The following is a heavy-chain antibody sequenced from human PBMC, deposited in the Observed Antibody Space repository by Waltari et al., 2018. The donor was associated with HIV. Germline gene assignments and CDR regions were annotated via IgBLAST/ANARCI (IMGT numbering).Heavy chain of an antibody. J-gene: IGHJ4*02. V-gene: IGHV3-74*01. CDR3: TSLTTRGDFYDI. CDR1: VLNFRTYW. D-gene: IGHD5-18*01. Sequence: EVQLVESGGRLVHPGESLRLSCGALVLNFRTYWMHWVRQAPGQGLEWVSLIKLSDRDTFYADSVKGRFTISRDNARNTAYLQMTNLRVEDTAVYYCTSLTTRGDFYDIWGQGTLVTVSS. CDR2: IKLSDRDT.